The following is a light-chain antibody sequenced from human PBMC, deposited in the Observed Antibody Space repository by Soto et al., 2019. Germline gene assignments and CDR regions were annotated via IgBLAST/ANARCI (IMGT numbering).Light chain of an antibody. Sequence: EVVLTQSPATLSVSPCEGVTLSCSASQGISSNLAWYQHKPGQTPRLLIYATSARATGVPARFSGSRSGTEFTLTINSLQSEDFAIYYCQRYYSWPLTFGGGTKVDIK. J-gene: IGKJ4*01. CDR3: QRYYSWPLT. CDR2: ATS. CDR1: QGISSN. V-gene: IGKV3-15*01.